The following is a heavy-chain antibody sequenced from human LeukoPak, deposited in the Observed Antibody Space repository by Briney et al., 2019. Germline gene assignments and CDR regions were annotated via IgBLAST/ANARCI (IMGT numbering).Heavy chain of an antibody. V-gene: IGHV4-59*01. J-gene: IGHJ6*03. D-gene: IGHD2-15*01. CDR1: GGSISSYY. CDR2: IYYSGST. Sequence: PSETLSLTCTVSGGSISSYYWSWIRQPPGKGLEWIGYIYYSGSTNYNPSLKSRVTISVDTSKNQFSLKLSSVTAADTAVYYCARGAAATLFYYYYYMDVWGKGTTVTVSS. CDR3: ARGAAATLFYYYYYMDV.